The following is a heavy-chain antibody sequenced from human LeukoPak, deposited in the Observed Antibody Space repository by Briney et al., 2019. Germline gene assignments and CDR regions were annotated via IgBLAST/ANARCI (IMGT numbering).Heavy chain of an antibody. CDR3: ARVEPESEY. D-gene: IGHD2-2*01. J-gene: IGHJ4*02. Sequence: GGSLRLSCAASGFIFSNYGMSWVRQAPGKGLEWVSAIGGIGATIYYADSVRGRFTISRDNSKNILYLQMNSLRDEDTAVYFCARVEPESEYWGQGTLVTVSS. CDR1: GFIFSNYG. V-gene: IGHV3-23*01. CDR2: IGGIGATI.